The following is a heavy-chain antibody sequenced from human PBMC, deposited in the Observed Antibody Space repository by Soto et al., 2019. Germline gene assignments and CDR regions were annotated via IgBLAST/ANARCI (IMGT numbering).Heavy chain of an antibody. CDR3: ARGLRFLEWFPNPNWFDP. D-gene: IGHD3-3*01. V-gene: IGHV4-59*08. CDR2: IYYSGST. J-gene: IGHJ5*02. Sequence: PSETLSLTCTVSGGSISSYYWSWIRQPPGKGLEWIGYIYYSGSTNYNPSLKSRVTISVDTSKNQFSLKLSSVTAADTAVYYCARGLRFLEWFPNPNWFDPWGQGTLVTVSS. CDR1: GGSISSYY.